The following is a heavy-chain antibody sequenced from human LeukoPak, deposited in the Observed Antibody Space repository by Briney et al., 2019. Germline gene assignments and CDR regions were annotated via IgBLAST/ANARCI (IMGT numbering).Heavy chain of an antibody. CDR1: GGTFSRYA. V-gene: IGHV1-69*13. CDR2: IIPIFGTA. Sequence: GASEKVSCKASGGTFSRYAISWVRQAPGQGLEWMGGIIPIFGTANHAQKFQGRVTITADESTSTAYMELSSLRSEDTAVYYCARLPLTGYSRGYYYGMDVWGQGTTVTVSS. D-gene: IGHD3-9*01. J-gene: IGHJ6*02. CDR3: ARLPLTGYSRGYYYGMDV.